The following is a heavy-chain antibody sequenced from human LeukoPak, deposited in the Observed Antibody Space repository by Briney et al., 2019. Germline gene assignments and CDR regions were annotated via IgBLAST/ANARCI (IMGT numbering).Heavy chain of an antibody. CDR1: GGSISSYY. CDR3: ARGPYYDSSGYFVT. CDR2: INHSGST. Sequence: PSETLSLTCTVSGGSISSYYWSWIRQPPGKGLEWIGEINHSGSTNYNPSLKSRVTISVDTSKNQFSLKLSSVTAADTAVYYCARGPYYDSSGYFVTWGQGTLVTVSS. D-gene: IGHD3-22*01. J-gene: IGHJ5*02. V-gene: IGHV4-34*01.